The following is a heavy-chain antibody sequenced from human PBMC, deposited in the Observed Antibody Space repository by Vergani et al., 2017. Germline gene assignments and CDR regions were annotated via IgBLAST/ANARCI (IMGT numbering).Heavy chain of an antibody. CDR1: GFTLSSYG. CDR2: ISYDGSNK. Sequence: QVQLVESGGGVVQPGRSLRLSCAASGFTLSSYGMHWVRQAPGKGLEWVAVISYDGSNKYYADAVKGRFTISGDNSKNTLYLQMNSLRAEDTAVYYCAQPYDTNVYYFDYWGQGTLVTVSS. D-gene: IGHD2-8*01. V-gene: IGHV3-30*03. CDR3: AQPYDTNVYYFDY. J-gene: IGHJ4*02.